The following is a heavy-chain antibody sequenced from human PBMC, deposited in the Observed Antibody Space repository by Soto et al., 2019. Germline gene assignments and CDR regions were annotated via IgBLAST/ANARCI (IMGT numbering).Heavy chain of an antibody. CDR2: ISSSSSYI. Sequence: GSLRLSCGAAGFTFSRYSMNWVRQAPGKGLEWVSSISSSSSYIYYADSVKGRFTISRDNAKNSLYLQMNSLRAEDTAVYYCARVGGAVTFTGGYFDYWGQGTLVTVSS. J-gene: IGHJ4*02. CDR3: ARVGGAVTFTGGYFDY. CDR1: GFTFSRYS. D-gene: IGHD5-18*01. V-gene: IGHV3-21*01.